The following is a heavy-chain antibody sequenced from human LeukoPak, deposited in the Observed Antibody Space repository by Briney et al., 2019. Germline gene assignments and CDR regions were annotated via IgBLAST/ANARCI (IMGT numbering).Heavy chain of an antibody. CDR1: GFTFDDYA. Sequence: GGSLRLSCAASGFTFDDYAMNWVRQAPGKGLEWVSGIRWNSGSIGYADSVKGRFTISRDNAKNSLYLQMNSLRAEDTALYYCAKGDYYYYYGMDVWGQGTTVTVSS. CDR3: AKGDYYYYYGMDV. CDR2: IRWNSGSI. V-gene: IGHV3-9*01. J-gene: IGHJ6*02.